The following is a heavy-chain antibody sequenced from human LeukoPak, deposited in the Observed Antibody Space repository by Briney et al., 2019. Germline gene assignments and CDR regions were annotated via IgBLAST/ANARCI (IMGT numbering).Heavy chain of an antibody. V-gene: IGHV1-2*02. J-gene: IGHJ4*02. CDR1: GYPFSDYY. D-gene: IGHD3-16*02. CDR2: INPKNGDT. Sequence: GASVKVSCKTSGYPFSDYYIHWIRQASGQGLESMGWINPKNGDTKYAQRSQGRLTISMDTSFGTVYMELSSLRYDDTAVYYCARLSVLWGQGTLVTVSS. CDR3: ARLSVL.